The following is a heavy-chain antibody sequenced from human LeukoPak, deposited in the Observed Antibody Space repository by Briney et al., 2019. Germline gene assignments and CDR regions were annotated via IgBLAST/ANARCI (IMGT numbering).Heavy chain of an antibody. J-gene: IGHJ5*02. D-gene: IGHD2-2*01. CDR1: GYTFTGYY. CDR3: ARDRRIPAALSGNWFVP. Sequence: ASVTVSCKASGYTFTGYYMHWVRQAPGQGLEWMGWINPNSGGTNYAQKFQGRVTMTRDTSISTAYMELSRLRSEDTAVYYCARDRRIPAALSGNWFVPWGQGTLVTVSS. V-gene: IGHV1-2*02. CDR2: INPNSGGT.